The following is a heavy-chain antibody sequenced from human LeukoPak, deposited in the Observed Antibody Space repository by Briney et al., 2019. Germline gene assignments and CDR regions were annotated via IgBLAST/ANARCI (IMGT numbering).Heavy chain of an antibody. J-gene: IGHJ4*02. CDR1: RCTFTGYY. D-gene: IGHD2-21*02. V-gene: IGHV1-2*02. CDR2: INPNSGGT. CDR3: ARPHSTSAYCGGDCYYYFDY. Sequence: ASVTVSCMASRCTFTGYYMHWLRQAPGQGLEWMGWINPNSGGTNYAQKFQGRVTMTRDTSISTAYMELSRLRSDDTAVYYCARPHSTSAYCGGDCYYYFDYWGQGTLVTVSS.